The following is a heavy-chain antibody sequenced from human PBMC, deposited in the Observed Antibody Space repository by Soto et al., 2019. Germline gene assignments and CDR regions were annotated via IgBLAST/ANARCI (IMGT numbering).Heavy chain of an antibody. CDR2: LDGAGGST. CDR1: GFTFSDFA. D-gene: IGHD3-10*01. Sequence: PXGALIVSCLAAGFTFSDFAMTWVRHVPGRGLDWVASLDGAGGSTYYAESVRGRFSISRDNSQNTLFLQMKRLTVDDTAIYYCAAPRDEYGSGVSWFTYGMDIWGQGTTVTVSS. CDR3: AAPRDEYGSGVSWFTYGMDI. J-gene: IGHJ6*02. V-gene: IGHV3-23*01.